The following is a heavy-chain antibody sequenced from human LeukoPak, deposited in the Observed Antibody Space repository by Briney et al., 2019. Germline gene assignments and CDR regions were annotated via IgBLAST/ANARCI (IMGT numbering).Heavy chain of an antibody. CDR2: MTWDGGTT. J-gene: IGHJ6*03. CDR1: GFTFDDYT. D-gene: IGHD2-2*01. CDR3: AKGGQTAARDMDV. Sequence: GGSLRLSCAASGFTFDDYTMHWVRQPPGKDLEWVSLMTWDGGTTYYADAVKGRFTISRDNSKNSLYLQMNSLRSEDTALYYCAKGGQTAARDMDVWGKGPRSPSP. V-gene: IGHV3-43*01.